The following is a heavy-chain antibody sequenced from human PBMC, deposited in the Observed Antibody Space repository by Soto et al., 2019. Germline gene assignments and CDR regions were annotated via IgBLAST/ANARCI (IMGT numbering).Heavy chain of an antibody. D-gene: IGHD6-6*01. Sequence: ASVKVSCTASGYTFTSYYMHWVRQAPGQGLEWMGIINPSGGSTSYAQKFQGRVTMTRDTSTSTVYMELSSLRSEDTAVYYCARDLNGGYSSSYTYYFDYWGQGTLVNVSS. V-gene: IGHV1-46*01. CDR3: ARDLNGGYSSSYTYYFDY. J-gene: IGHJ4*02. CDR1: GYTFTSYY. CDR2: INPSGGST.